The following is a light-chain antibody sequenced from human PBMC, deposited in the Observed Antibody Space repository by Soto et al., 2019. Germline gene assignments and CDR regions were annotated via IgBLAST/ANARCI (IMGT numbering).Light chain of an antibody. Sequence: ERVLTQSPATLSLSRGERVTLSCRASETVSTNLAWYQQRPGQAPRLLIYGASNRATGIPARFSGSGSGTDFTLTISSLEPEDFAVYYCQQRSNWPPITLGQGTRLEI. CDR1: ETVSTN. CDR2: GAS. CDR3: QQRSNWPPIT. J-gene: IGKJ5*01. V-gene: IGKV3-11*01.